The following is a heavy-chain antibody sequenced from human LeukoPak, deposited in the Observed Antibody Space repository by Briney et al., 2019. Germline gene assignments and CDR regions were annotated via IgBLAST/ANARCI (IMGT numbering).Heavy chain of an antibody. D-gene: IGHD7-27*01. J-gene: IGHJ4*02. Sequence: KPSETLSLTCTVSGGSISSYYWSWIRQPPGKGLEWIGYIYYSGSTNYNPSLKSRVTISVDTSKNQFSLKLSSVTAADTAVYYCARDKWGIDYFDYWGQGTLVTVSS. V-gene: IGHV4-59*01. CDR2: IYYSGST. CDR3: ARDKWGIDYFDY. CDR1: GGSISSYY.